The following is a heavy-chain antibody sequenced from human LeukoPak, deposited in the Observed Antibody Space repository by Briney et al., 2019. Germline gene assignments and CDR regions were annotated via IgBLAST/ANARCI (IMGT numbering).Heavy chain of an antibody. CDR2: ISGSGGNT. D-gene: IGHD6-6*01. J-gene: IGHJ4*02. V-gene: IGHV3-23*01. CDR3: AKVEYSSSSGADY. Sequence: PGGSLRLSCAASGFTFSSYAMSWVRQAPGKGLEWVSAISGSGGNTYYADSVKGRFTISRDNSKNTLYLQMNSLRAEDTAVYYCAKVEYSSSSGADYWGQGTLVTVSS. CDR1: GFTFSSYA.